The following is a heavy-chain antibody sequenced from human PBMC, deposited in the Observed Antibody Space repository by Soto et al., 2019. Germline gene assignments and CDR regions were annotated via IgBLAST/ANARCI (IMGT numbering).Heavy chain of an antibody. CDR2: IIPIFGTA. D-gene: IGHD6-13*01. CDR1: GGTFSSYA. J-gene: IGHJ6*02. Sequence: SVKVSCKASGGTFSSYAISWVRQAPGQGLEWMGGIIPIFGTANYAQKFQGRVTITADESTSTAYMELSSLRSEDTAVYYCASRPGAAASLRRTPMDVWGRGTTVTVSS. V-gene: IGHV1-69*13. CDR3: ASRPGAAASLRRTPMDV.